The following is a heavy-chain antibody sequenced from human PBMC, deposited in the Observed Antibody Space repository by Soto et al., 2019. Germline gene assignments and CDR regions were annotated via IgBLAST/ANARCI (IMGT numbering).Heavy chain of an antibody. CDR3: ARVSGYYDSSGYYYFGY. V-gene: IGHV4-4*09. J-gene: IGHJ4*02. CDR2: MSSSGDS. Sequence: PSETLSLTCDVSGASVSHYFWSWIRQPPGKGLEWLGYMSSSGDSISNPALKSRITISLDMSRNHVSLNLSSLTVADTAVYYCARVSGYYDSSGYYYFGYWGQGTLVTVSS. D-gene: IGHD3-22*01. CDR1: GASVSHYF.